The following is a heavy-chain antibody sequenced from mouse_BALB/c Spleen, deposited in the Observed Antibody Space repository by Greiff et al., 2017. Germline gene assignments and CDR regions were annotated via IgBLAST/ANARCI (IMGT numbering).Heavy chain of an antibody. CDR1: GFTFSSYA. Sequence: EVQLQESGGGLVKPGGSLKLSCAASGFTFSSYAMSWVRQTPEKRLEWVASISSGGSTYYPDSVKGRFTISRDNARNILYMQMSSLRSEDTAMYYSARGLVFTTATDWYFDVWGAGTAVTVSS. CDR3: ARGLVFTTATDWYFDV. J-gene: IGHJ1*01. CDR2: ISSGGST. D-gene: IGHD1-2*01. V-gene: IGHV5-6-5*01.